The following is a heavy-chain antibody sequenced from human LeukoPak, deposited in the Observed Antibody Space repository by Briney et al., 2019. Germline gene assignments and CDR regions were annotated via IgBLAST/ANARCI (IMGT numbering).Heavy chain of an antibody. Sequence: SETLSLTCTVSGGSISSYYWSWIRQPAGKGLEWIGYIYYSGSTNYNPSLKSRVTISVDTSKNQFSLNLRSVTAAETGIYYCARGPYWGQGTLVTVSS. J-gene: IGHJ4*02. CDR1: GGSISSYY. CDR3: ARGPY. V-gene: IGHV4-59*08. CDR2: IYYSGST.